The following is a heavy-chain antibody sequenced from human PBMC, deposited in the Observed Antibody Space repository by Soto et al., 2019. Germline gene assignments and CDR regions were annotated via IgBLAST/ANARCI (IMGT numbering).Heavy chain of an antibody. CDR1: GYTFTSYY. CDR2: INPSGGST. D-gene: IGHD6-13*01. CDR3: ARGGMIAAAGTFRWFDP. V-gene: IGHV1-46*03. J-gene: IGHJ5*02. Sequence: ASVKVSCKASGYTFTSYYMHWVRQAPGQGLEWMGIINPSGGSTSYAQKFQGRVTMTRDTSTSTVYMELSSLRSEDTAVYYCARGGMIAAAGTFRWFDPWGQGTLVTVSS.